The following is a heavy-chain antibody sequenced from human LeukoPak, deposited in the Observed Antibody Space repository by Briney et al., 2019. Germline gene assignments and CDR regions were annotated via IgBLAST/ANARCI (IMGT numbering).Heavy chain of an antibody. Sequence: SETLSLTCSVSGASINTHYWTWIRQPAGKGLEWIGRIYISGSTNYNPSLKSRVTISVDTSKNQFSLKLTSLTAADTAVYYCAKGGKGFPLGLRFDSWGQGTLVSVSS. CDR3: AKGGKGFPLGLRFDS. J-gene: IGHJ4*02. D-gene: IGHD2-21*01. CDR2: IYISGST. V-gene: IGHV4-4*07. CDR1: GASINTHY.